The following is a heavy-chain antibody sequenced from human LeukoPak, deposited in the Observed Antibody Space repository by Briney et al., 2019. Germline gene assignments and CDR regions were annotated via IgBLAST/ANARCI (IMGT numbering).Heavy chain of an antibody. V-gene: IGHV4-59*01. CDR2: IYYSGST. Sequence: SETLSLTCTVSGGSISSYYWSWIRQPPGKGLEWIGYIYYSGSTNYNPSLKSRVTISVDTSKSQFSLKLSSVTAADTAVYYCASYSYYYDSSGYFDYWGQGTLVTVSS. CDR1: GGSISSYY. CDR3: ASYSYYYDSSGYFDY. D-gene: IGHD3-22*01. J-gene: IGHJ4*02.